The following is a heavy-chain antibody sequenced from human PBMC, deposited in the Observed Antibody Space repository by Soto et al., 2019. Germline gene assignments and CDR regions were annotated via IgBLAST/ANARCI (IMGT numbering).Heavy chain of an antibody. J-gene: IGHJ4*02. CDR2: ISAYNGNT. D-gene: IGHD2-2*01. CDR3: AREHCSSTSCEPGDY. V-gene: IGHV1-18*01. CDR1: GYTFTSYG. Sequence: QVQLVQSGAEVKKPGASVKVSCKASGYTFTSYGISWVRQAPGQGLGWMGWISAYNGNTNYAQKLQGRATMTTDTSTSTAYMELRSLRSDDTAVYYCAREHCSSTSCEPGDYWGQGTLVTVSS.